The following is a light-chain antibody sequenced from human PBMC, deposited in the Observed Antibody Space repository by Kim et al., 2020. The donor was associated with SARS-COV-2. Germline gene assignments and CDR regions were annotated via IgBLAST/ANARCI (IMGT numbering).Light chain of an antibody. V-gene: IGKV1-27*01. CDR1: QGISNY. CDR3: QKYNSAPLT. Sequence: ASVGNRVTITCRASQGISNYLAWYQQKPGKVPKLLIYAASTLLSGVPSRFSGSGSVTDFTLTISSLQPEDVATYYCQKYNSAPLTFGGGTKVEIK. CDR2: AAS. J-gene: IGKJ4*01.